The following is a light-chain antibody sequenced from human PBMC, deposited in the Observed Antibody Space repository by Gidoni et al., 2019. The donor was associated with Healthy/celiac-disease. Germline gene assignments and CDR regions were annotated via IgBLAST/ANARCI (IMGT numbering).Light chain of an antibody. V-gene: IGKV2-28*01. J-gene: IGKJ1*01. CDR1: QSLLHSNGYNY. Sequence: IVRSPSPLSLPVTPEEPASLSFRSSQSLLHSNGYNYWDWYLQQPGQSPQLLIDLGSIRASGASDRFSGSGSGNDFTLNSSRVDAEDVGVYYCMQALQTRTFGQGTKVEIK. CDR2: LGS. CDR3: MQALQTRT.